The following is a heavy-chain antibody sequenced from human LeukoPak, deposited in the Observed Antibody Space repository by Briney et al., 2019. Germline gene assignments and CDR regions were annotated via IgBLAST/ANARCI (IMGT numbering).Heavy chain of an antibody. D-gene: IGHD2-2*01. CDR2: MHYSRST. V-gene: IGHV4-39*02. CDR1: GGSISSGGHY. Sequence: SETLSLTCSVSGGSISSGGHYWGWIRQPPGKGLEWIQSMHYSRSTDYNPSLNSRVTISIDTSKNHFSLKLRFVTAADTAVYYCARLGYCSSTSCYVDQWGQGTLVTVSS. J-gene: IGHJ4*02. CDR3: ARLGYCSSTSCYVDQ.